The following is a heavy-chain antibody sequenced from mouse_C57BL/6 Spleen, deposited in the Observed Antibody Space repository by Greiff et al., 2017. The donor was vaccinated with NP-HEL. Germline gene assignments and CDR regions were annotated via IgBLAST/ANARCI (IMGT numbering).Heavy chain of an antibody. CDR3: ARGYYGKYAGYAMDN. D-gene: IGHD2-1*01. V-gene: IGHV1-69*01. Sequence: VQLQQPGAELVMPGASVKLSCKASGYTFTSYWMHWVKQRPGQGLEWIGEIDPSDSYTNYNQKFKGKSTLTVDKSSSTAYMQLSSLTSEDSAVYYCARGYYGKYAGYAMDNWGQGTSVTVSS. CDR1: GYTFTSYW. J-gene: IGHJ4*01. CDR2: IDPSDSYT.